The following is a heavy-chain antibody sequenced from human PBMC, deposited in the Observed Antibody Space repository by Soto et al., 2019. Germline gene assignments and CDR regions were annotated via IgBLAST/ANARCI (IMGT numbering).Heavy chain of an antibody. D-gene: IGHD6-19*01. CDR2: IYYSGST. CDR3: ARHVGVYYKQWLVQYYFDY. V-gene: IGHV4-39*01. Sequence: QLQLQESGPGLVKPSETLSLTCTVSGGSISSSSYYWGWIRQPPGKGLEWIGSIYYSGSTYYNPSLKSRVTMSVDTSKNQFSLKLSSVTAADTAVYYCARHVGVYYKQWLVQYYFDYWGQGTLVTVSS. J-gene: IGHJ4*02. CDR1: GGSISSSSYY.